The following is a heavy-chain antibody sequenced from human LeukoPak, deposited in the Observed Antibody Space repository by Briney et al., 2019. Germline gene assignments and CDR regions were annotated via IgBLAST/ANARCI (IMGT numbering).Heavy chain of an antibody. CDR1: GYTFTGYY. CDR2: INANSGGT. J-gene: IGHJ4*02. Sequence: ASVKVSCKASGYTFTGYYMHWVRQAPGQGLEWMGWINANSGGTNYAQKFQGRVTMTRDTSISTAYMELSRLRSDDTAVYYCARSPIMVYDNVFDYWGQGALVTVSS. D-gene: IGHD2-8*01. V-gene: IGHV1-2*02. CDR3: ARSPIMVYDNVFDY.